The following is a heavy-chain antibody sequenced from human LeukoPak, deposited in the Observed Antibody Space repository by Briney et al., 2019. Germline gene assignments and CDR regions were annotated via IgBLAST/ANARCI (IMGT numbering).Heavy chain of an antibody. CDR2: IKQGGREE. CDR3: ARDNGGWFGS. Sequence: PGGSLRLSCVASEFIFSDYWMSWVRQAPGKGLEWVANIKQGGREENYVDSVKGRFAISRDDAKCTLYLQTDSLRGDLTAVYYGARDNGGWFGSWGRGTLVTVSS. J-gene: IGHJ5*01. CDR1: EFIFSDYW. V-gene: IGHV3-7*03. D-gene: IGHD3-10*01.